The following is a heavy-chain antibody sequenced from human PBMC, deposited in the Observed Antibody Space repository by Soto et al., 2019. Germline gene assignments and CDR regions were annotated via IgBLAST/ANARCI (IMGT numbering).Heavy chain of an antibody. Sequence: SGPTLVNPTQTLTLTCTFSGFSLSTSGMCVSWIRQPPGKALEWLALIDWDDDKYYSTSLKTRLTISKDTSKNQVVLTMTNMDPVDTATYYCAREATYYYILTGYRRGYGMDVWGQGTTVTVSS. CDR3: AREATYYYILTGYRRGYGMDV. J-gene: IGHJ6*02. D-gene: IGHD3-9*01. CDR2: IDWDDDK. CDR1: GFSLSTSGMC. V-gene: IGHV2-70*01.